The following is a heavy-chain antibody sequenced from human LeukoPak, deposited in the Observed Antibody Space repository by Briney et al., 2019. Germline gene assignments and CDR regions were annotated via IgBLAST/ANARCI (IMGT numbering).Heavy chain of an antibody. CDR1: GFTFSNYA. Sequence: GGSLMLSCAASGFTFSNYAMSWVRQAPERGLEWVSTISSRGDSTYDADSVKGRFTISRDNSKNSLYLQMSNVRVEDTAVYHCAKGPRPDITVAHTVENWGQGTLVSVSS. CDR3: AKGPRPDITVAHTVEN. V-gene: IGHV3-23*01. CDR2: ISSRGDST. J-gene: IGHJ4*02. D-gene: IGHD6-19*01.